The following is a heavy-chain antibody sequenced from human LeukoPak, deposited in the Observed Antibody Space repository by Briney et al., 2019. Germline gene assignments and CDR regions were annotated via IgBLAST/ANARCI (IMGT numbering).Heavy chain of an antibody. CDR3: ARIDTYYYDSSGYYSAFDI. Sequence: PGGSLRLSCAASGFTFTSYDFNWVRQAPGKGLEWVSYISNGGGTILYADSVKGRFTISRDNAKNSVFLQMNTLRVEDTAVYYCARIDTYYYDSSGYYSAFDIWGQGTIVTVSS. CDR2: ISNGGGTI. D-gene: IGHD3-22*01. V-gene: IGHV3-48*03. J-gene: IGHJ3*02. CDR1: GFTFTSYD.